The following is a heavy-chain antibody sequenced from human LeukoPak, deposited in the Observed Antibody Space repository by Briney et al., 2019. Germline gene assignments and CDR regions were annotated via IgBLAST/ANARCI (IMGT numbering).Heavy chain of an antibody. CDR2: ISGSGGST. J-gene: IGHJ6*02. CDR1: GFTFSSYA. D-gene: IGHD3-9*01. CDR3: AKSGYDILTGYYAPSYYYYGMDV. Sequence: GGSLRLSCAASGFTFSSYAMSWVRQAPGKGLEWVSAISGSGGSTYYADSVKGRFTISRDNSKNTLYLQMNSLRAEDTAVYYCAKSGYDILTGYYAPSYYYYGMDVWGQGTTVTVSS. V-gene: IGHV3-23*01.